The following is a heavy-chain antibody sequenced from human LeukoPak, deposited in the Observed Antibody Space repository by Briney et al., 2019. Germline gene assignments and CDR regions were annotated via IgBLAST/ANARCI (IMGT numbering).Heavy chain of an antibody. CDR2: IIPIFGTA. CDR1: GGTFSSYA. CDR3: ARRQWLAYDAFDI. V-gene: IGHV1-69*06. J-gene: IGHJ3*02. Sequence: GASVKVSCKASGGTFSSYAISWVRQAPGQGLEWMGGIIPIFGTANYAQKFQGRVTITADKSTSTAYMELSSLRSEDTAVYYCARRQWLAYDAFDIWGQGTMVTVSS. D-gene: IGHD6-19*01.